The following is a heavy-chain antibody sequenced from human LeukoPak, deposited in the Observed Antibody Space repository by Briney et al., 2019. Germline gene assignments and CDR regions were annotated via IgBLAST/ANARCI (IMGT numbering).Heavy chain of an antibody. CDR1: GVTFSSYW. D-gene: IGHD5-24*01. J-gene: IGHJ4*02. V-gene: IGHV3-7*01. CDR2: IKQDGSEK. Sequence: PGGSPRLSCAASGVTFSSYWMSWVRQAPGKGLEWVANIKQDGSEKYYVDSVKGRFTISRDNAKNSLYRQTNSLRAEDTAVYYCTRDKWLQGGVFDYWGQGTLVTVSP. CDR3: TRDKWLQGGVFDY.